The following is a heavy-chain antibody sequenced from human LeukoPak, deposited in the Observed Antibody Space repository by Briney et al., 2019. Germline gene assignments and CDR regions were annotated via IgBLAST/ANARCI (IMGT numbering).Heavy chain of an antibody. CDR3: ARDVGGYRYGYRPTELYWYFDL. Sequence: SETLSLTCTVSGGSISSGSYYWTWIRQPAGKGLEWIGRISTSGRTNFNPSLKSRVTISIDTSKNQYSLKLSSVTAADTAVYYCARDVGGYRYGYRPTELYWYFDLWGRGTLVTVSS. V-gene: IGHV4-61*02. CDR2: ISTSGRT. J-gene: IGHJ2*01. CDR1: GGSISSGSYY. D-gene: IGHD5-18*01.